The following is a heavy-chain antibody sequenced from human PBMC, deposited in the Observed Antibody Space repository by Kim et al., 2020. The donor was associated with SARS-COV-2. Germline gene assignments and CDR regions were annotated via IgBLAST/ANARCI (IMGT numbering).Heavy chain of an antibody. D-gene: IGHD5-12*01. CDR2: INHSGST. J-gene: IGHJ5*02. Sequence: SETLSLTCAVYGGSFSGYYWSWIRQPPGKGLEWIGEINHSGSTNYNPSLKSRVTISVDTSKNQFSLKLSSVTAADTAVYYCASTPSSVATISRGYSRDWCGPWGQGTLVTVSS. CDR1: GGSFSGYY. CDR3: ASTPSSVATISRGYSRDWCGP. V-gene: IGHV4-34*01.